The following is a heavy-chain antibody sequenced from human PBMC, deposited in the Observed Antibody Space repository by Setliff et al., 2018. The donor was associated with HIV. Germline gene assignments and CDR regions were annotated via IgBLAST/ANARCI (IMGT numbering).Heavy chain of an antibody. Sequence: ASVKVSCKASGYTFTSYAMHWVRQAPGQRLEWMGWINAGNGNTKYSQKFQGRVTITRDTSASTAYMELSSLRSEDTAVYYCARLRQQLNAFDIWSQGTMVTVSS. CDR2: INAGNGNT. V-gene: IGHV1-3*01. J-gene: IGHJ3*02. CDR3: ARLRQQLNAFDI. D-gene: IGHD6-13*01. CDR1: GYTFTSYA.